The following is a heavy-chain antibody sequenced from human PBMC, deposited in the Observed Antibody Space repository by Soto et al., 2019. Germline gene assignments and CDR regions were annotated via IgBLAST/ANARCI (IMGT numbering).Heavy chain of an antibody. V-gene: IGHV3-23*01. Sequence: EVQLLESGGGLVQPGGSLRLSCAASGFTFSSYAMSWVRQAPGKGLEWVSAISGSGGSTYYADSVKGRFTISRDNSKNTLYLQMKSLRAEDTAVYYCAKDRGGGYCSGGSCASLDYWGQGTLVTVSS. D-gene: IGHD2-15*01. CDR1: GFTFSSYA. CDR2: ISGSGGST. CDR3: AKDRGGGYCSGGSCASLDY. J-gene: IGHJ4*02.